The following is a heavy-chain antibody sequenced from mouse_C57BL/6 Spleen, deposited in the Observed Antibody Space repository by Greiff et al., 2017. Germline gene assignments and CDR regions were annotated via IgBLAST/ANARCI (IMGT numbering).Heavy chain of an antibody. CDR1: GYTFTSYW. CDR3: ARWWFAY. V-gene: IGHV1-53*01. CDR2: IYPSNGGT. J-gene: IGHJ3*01. Sequence: QVQLQQPGPDLVKPAASVSLSCTASGYTFTSYWMHWVKQRPGQGLEWIGNIYPSNGGTNYNEKFKSKATLTVDKSSSTADMQLSSLTSEASAVYYCARWWFAYWGQGTLVTVSA.